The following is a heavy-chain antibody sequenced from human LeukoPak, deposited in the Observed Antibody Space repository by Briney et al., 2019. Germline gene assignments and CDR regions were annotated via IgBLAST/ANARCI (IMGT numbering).Heavy chain of an antibody. Sequence: PGGSLRLSCAASGFTFSSYSMNWVRQAPGKGLEWVSSISSSSSYIYYADSVKGRFTISRDNAKNSLYLQMNSLRAEDTAVYYCARDQDSSSWYLHYYYYYGMDVWGQGTTVTVSS. CDR1: GFTFSSYS. V-gene: IGHV3-21*01. D-gene: IGHD6-13*01. CDR2: ISSSSSYI. CDR3: ARDQDSSSWYLHYYYYYGMDV. J-gene: IGHJ6*02.